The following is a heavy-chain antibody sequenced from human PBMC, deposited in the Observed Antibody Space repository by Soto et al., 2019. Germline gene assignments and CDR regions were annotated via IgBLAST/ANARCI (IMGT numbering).Heavy chain of an antibody. D-gene: IGHD6-6*01. CDR3: AREYSSSSGYYYYYGMAV. Sequence: QVQLVQSGAEVKKPGSSVKVSCKASGGTFSSYAISRVRQAPGQGLEWMGGIFPIFGTANYAQKFQGRSTITADKSTSTAYMELSSLRSEDTAVYYCAREYSSSSGYYYYYGMAVWGQGTTVTVSS. CDR1: GGTFSSYA. V-gene: IGHV1-69*06. CDR2: IFPIFGTA. J-gene: IGHJ6*02.